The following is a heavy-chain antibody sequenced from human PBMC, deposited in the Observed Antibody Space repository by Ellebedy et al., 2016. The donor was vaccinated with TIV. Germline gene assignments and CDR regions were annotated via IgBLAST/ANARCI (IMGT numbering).Heavy chain of an antibody. D-gene: IGHD3-22*01. V-gene: IGHV1-18*01. CDR3: ARWKLYDSSGYYYMDNYYGMDV. Sequence: AASVNVSCKASGYTFTSYDISWVRQAPGQGLEWMGWISAYKGNTNYAQKLKGRVTMTTDTSTSTAYMELRSLRSDDTAVYYCARWKLYDSSGYYYMDNYYGMDVWGQGTTVTVSS. CDR1: GYTFTSYD. CDR2: ISAYKGNT. J-gene: IGHJ6*02.